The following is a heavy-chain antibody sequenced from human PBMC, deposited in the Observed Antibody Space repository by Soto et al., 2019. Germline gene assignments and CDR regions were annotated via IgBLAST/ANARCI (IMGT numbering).Heavy chain of an antibody. J-gene: IGHJ5*02. D-gene: IGHD2-21*01. Sequence: ASVKVSCKASGYTFTRYGISWVRQAPGQGLEWMGWISAYNGNTNYAQKLQGRVTMTTDTSTSTAYMELRSLRSDDTAVYYCARAVYSYRWFDPWGQGTLVTVSS. V-gene: IGHV1-18*04. CDR3: ARAVYSYRWFDP. CDR1: GYTFTRYG. CDR2: ISAYNGNT.